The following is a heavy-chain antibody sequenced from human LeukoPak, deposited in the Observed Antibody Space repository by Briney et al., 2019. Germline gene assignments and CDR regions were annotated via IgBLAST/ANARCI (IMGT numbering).Heavy chain of an antibody. CDR3: GRVSCGGNCYSLIGTFDI. D-gene: IGHD2-15*01. CDR1: GYTFTNYA. J-gene: IGHJ3*02. Sequence: ASVKVSCKASGYTFTNYAMHSVGQAPGQSLEWMGWINTGNGNTKYSQEFQGRVTITRDTSAKTAYMELSSLRSEYKAVYYCGRVSCGGNCYSLIGTFDIWGQGTMVTVSS. V-gene: IGHV1-3*03. CDR2: INTGNGNT.